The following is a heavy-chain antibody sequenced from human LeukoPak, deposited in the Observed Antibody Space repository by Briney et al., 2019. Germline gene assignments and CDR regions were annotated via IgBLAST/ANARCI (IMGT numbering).Heavy chain of an antibody. Sequence: GSLRLSCAASGFTFSTYVVTWVRQAPGMGLEWVSTICRAGDCTYYADSVKGRFTISRDNSKNMLYLQMNSLSAEDMAVYYCAKEPITNWALRGFDYWGQGTLVTVSS. CDR1: GFTFSTYV. CDR2: ICRAGDCT. D-gene: IGHD2-8*01. CDR3: AKEPITNWALRGFDY. J-gene: IGHJ4*02. V-gene: IGHV3-23*01.